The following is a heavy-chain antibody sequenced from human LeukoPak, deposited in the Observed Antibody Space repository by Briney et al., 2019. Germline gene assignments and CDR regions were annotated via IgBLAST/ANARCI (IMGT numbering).Heavy chain of an antibody. CDR1: GGSISNTNW. Sequence: SETLSLTCGVSGGSISNTNWWTWVRQPPGKGLGWIGEVNLQGSTNYNPSLKSRLAISVDKSENHISLKLTSVTAADTAVYYCAREGGPYRPLDYSGQGTLVTVAS. J-gene: IGHJ4*02. V-gene: IGHV4-4*02. CDR2: VNLQGST. CDR3: AREGGPYRPLDY.